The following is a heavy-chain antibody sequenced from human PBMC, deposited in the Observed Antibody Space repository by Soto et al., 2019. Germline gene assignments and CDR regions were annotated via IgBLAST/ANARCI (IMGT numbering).Heavy chain of an antibody. V-gene: IGHV1-3*01. CDR3: ARGYEGTFDV. D-gene: IGHD5-12*01. J-gene: IGHJ3*01. Sequence: QVNLVQSGAEVRKPGASVQLSCETSGYTFTANAMHWVRRAPGQRFEWMGWIFPDSGITVYSQKFQGRVTITRDTYASTAYMELSSLTSEDTAVYYCARGYEGTFDVWGQGTMVIVSS. CDR2: IFPDSGIT. CDR1: GYTFTANA.